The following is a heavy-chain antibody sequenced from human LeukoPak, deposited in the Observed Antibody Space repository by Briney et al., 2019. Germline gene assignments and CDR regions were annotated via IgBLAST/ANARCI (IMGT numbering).Heavy chain of an antibody. J-gene: IGHJ4*02. CDR1: GYSFNNYW. CDR3: ARDGNTMVRIFDY. Sequence: GESLKISCKGSGYSFNNYWIGWVRQMPGKGLEWMGIIYPGDSDTRYSPSFQGQVTISADKSISTAYLQWSSLKAADTAVYYCARDGNTMVRIFDYWGQGTLVTVSS. D-gene: IGHD3-10*01. CDR2: IYPGDSDT. V-gene: IGHV5-51*01.